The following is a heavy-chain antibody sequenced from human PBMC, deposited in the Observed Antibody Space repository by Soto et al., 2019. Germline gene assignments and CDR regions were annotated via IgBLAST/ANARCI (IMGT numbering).Heavy chain of an antibody. CDR1: GGTFSSYT. J-gene: IGHJ4*02. V-gene: IGHV1-69*02. CDR3: ARSAKDAYGYSSSWPDY. CDR2: IIPILGIA. D-gene: IGHD6-13*01. Sequence: SVKVSCKASGGTFSSYTISWVRQAPGQGLEWMERIIPILGIANYAQKFQGRVTITADKSTSTAYMELSSLRSEDTAVYYCARSAKDAYGYSSSWPDYWGQGTLVTVSS.